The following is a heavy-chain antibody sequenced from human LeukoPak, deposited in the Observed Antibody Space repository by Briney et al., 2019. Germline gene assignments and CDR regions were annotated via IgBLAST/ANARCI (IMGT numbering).Heavy chain of an antibody. CDR3: AKDQSEYYYGSGSYYPTYFDY. CDR1: GFTVSSNY. V-gene: IGHV3-66*01. J-gene: IGHJ4*02. D-gene: IGHD3-10*01. Sequence: GGSLRLSCAASGFTVSSNYMSWVRQAPGKGLEWVSVIYSGGSTYYADSVKGRFTISRDNSKNTLYLQMNSLRAEDTAVYYCAKDQSEYYYGSGSYYPTYFDYWGQGTLVTVSS. CDR2: IYSGGST.